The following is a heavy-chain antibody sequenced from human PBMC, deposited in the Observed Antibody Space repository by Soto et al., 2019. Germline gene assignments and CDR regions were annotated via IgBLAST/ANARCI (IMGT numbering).Heavy chain of an antibody. CDR1: GGTFSSYA. D-gene: IGHD2-2*01. CDR3: AVPAAYYCYYSMDV. Sequence: QVQLVQSGAEVKKPGSSVKVSCKASGGTFSSYAISWVRQAPGQGLEWMGGIIPIFGTANYAQNFQGRVTTTADEPTSTAYVEPSSQSSEDTAVYYCAVPAAYYCYYSMDVWGQGTTVTVSS. CDR2: IIPIFGTA. J-gene: IGHJ6*02. V-gene: IGHV1-69*01.